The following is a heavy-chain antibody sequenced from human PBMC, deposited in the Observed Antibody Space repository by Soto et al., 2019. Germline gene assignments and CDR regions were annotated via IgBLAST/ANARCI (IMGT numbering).Heavy chain of an antibody. Sequence: QVQLQESGPGLVKPSQTLSLTCTVSGDALSRADYFWSWILQAPGKGLECIGYICYSGSTYHNPSLKSRTSMSVDTSKKQFSLTLTSVTAAETAVYYCAREESGIFDYLGQGRLVTVSS. CDR1: GDALSRADYF. CDR2: ICYSGST. V-gene: IGHV4-30-4*08. J-gene: IGHJ4*02. D-gene: IGHD5-12*01. CDR3: AREESGIFDY.